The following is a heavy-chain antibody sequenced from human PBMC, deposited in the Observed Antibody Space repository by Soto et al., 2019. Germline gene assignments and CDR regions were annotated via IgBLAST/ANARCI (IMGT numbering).Heavy chain of an antibody. J-gene: IGHJ5*02. D-gene: IGHD7-27*01. V-gene: IGHV4-30-2*01. Sequence: SETLSLTCAVSGVSISSGGYPWSWIRQPPGKGLEWIGYIYHSGSTYYNPSLKSRVTISVDRSKNQFSLKLSSVTAADTAVYYCARVPGPWGQGTLVTVSS. CDR2: IYHSGST. CDR3: ARVPGP. CDR1: GVSISSGGYP.